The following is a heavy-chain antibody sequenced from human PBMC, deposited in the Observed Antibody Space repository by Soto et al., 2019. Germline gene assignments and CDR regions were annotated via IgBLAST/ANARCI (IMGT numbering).Heavy chain of an antibody. CDR3: AKFLGIAARSYCFGF. J-gene: IGHJ4*02. CDR2: ISGSGGST. D-gene: IGHD6-6*01. V-gene: IGHV3-23*01. Sequence: EVQLLESGGGLVQPGGSLRLSCAASGFTFSSYAMSWVRQAPGKGLEWVSAISGSGGSTYYADSVKGRFTISRDNSKIAFKLQMHSLRADDRAVDYCAKFLGIAARSYCFGFWGPGTLVTVCS. CDR1: GFTFSSYA.